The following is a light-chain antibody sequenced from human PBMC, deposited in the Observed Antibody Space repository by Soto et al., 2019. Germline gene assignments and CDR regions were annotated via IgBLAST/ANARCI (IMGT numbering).Light chain of an antibody. V-gene: IGLV1-40*01. Sequence: QLVLTQPPSVSGAPGQRVTISCTGSRSNIGAGYDVHWYQQLPGTAPKLLIYGNSNRPSGVPDRFSGSKSGTSASLASTGLQAEEEAVYYCQSYDSSLSGYVVFGGGTTVPVL. CDR3: QSYDSSLSGYVV. CDR2: GNS. CDR1: RSNIGAGYD. J-gene: IGLJ2*01.